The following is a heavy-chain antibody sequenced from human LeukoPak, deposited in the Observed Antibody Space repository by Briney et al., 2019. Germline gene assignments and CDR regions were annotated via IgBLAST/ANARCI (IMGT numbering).Heavy chain of an antibody. CDR2: SNPNDGET. CDR3: VSANFLYCRSTTCLCDY. CDR1: GYTFTDYY. V-gene: IGHV1-2*02. D-gene: IGHD2-2*01. Sequence: ASVKRSCKASGYTFTDYYMHWVRQAPGQGFECRGWSNPNDGETNYAQKFKGRVTMTRDTSIYTAHMEVSRLRSADTAVYFCVSANFLYCRSTTCLCDYWAQGTLDTVSS. J-gene: IGHJ4*02.